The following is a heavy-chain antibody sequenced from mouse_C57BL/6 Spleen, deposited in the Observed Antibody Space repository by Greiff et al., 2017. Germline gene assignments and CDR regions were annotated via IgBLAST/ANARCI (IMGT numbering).Heavy chain of an antibody. CDR3: ARSNSYFDY. CDR1: GYTFTSYW. Sequence: QVQLQQPGAELVMPGASVKLSCKASGYTFTSYWMHWVKQRPGQGLEWIGEIDPSDSYTNYNQKFKGKSTLTVDKSSSTAYMQLSRLPSDDSAVYYSARSNSYFDYWGQGTTLTVSS. CDR2: IDPSDSYT. J-gene: IGHJ2*01. V-gene: IGHV1-69*01.